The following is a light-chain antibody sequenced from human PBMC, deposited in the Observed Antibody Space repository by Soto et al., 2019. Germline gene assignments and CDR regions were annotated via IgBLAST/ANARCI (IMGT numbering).Light chain of an antibody. Sequence: QSALTQPASVSGSPGQSITISCTGTSSDVGGYNYVSWYQQHPGKAPKLMIFDVSNRPSGISNRFSGSKSANTASLTISGLQAEDEADYYCSSYTSSSTLYVVFGGGTQLTDL. CDR3: SSYTSSSTLYVV. CDR1: SSDVGGYNY. CDR2: DVS. J-gene: IGLJ2*01. V-gene: IGLV2-14*03.